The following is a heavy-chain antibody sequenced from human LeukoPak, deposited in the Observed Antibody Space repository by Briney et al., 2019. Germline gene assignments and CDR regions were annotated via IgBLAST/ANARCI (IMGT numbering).Heavy chain of an antibody. J-gene: IGHJ4*02. D-gene: IGHD2-21*02. CDR1: GGSFSDYY. Sequence: SETLSLTCAVYGGSFSDYYWTWIRQPPGKGLEWIGEINHSGSTNYNPSLKSRVTISVDTSKNQFSLKLSSVTAADTAVYYCARELSNFPYCGGDCSAADYWGQGTLVTVSS. CDR3: ARELSNFPYCGGDCSAADY. V-gene: IGHV4-34*01. CDR2: INHSGST.